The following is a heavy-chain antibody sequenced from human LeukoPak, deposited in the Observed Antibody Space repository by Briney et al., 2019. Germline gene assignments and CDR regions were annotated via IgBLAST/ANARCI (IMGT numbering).Heavy chain of an antibody. CDR3: ARDYQGGYGDKTVDY. J-gene: IGHJ4*02. CDR2: INHSGST. Sequence: SETLSLTCAVYGGSFSGYYWSWIRQPPGKGLEWIGEINHSGSTYYNPSLKSRVTISVDTSKNQFSLKLSSVTAADTAVYYCARDYQGGYGDKTVDYWGQGTLVTVSS. CDR1: GGSFSGYY. D-gene: IGHD5-18*01. V-gene: IGHV4-34*01.